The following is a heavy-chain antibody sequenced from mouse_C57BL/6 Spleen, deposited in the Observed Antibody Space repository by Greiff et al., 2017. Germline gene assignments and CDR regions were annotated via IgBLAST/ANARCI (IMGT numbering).Heavy chain of an antibody. J-gene: IGHJ1*03. CDR2: ISYDGSN. Sequence: EVQLQQSGPGLVKPSQSLSLTCSVTGYSITSGYYWNWIRQFPGNKLEWMGYISYDGSNNYNPSLKNRISITRDTSKNQFFLKLNSVTTEDTATYYCARDERLLENFDVWGTGTTVTVSS. CDR1: GYSITSGYY. D-gene: IGHD1-1*01. CDR3: ARDERLLENFDV. V-gene: IGHV3-6*01.